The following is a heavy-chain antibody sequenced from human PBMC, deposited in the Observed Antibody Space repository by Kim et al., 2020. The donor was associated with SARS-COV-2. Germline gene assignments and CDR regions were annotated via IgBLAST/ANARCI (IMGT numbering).Heavy chain of an antibody. CDR2: ISAYNGDT. D-gene: IGHD1-26*01. CDR3: ARDGDFIVGTTNPGDY. V-gene: IGHV1-18*01. CDR1: GYSFTSYG. J-gene: IGHJ4*02. Sequence: ASVKVSCKASGYSFTSYGISWVRQAPGQGLEWMGWISAYNGDTNYAQRLQGRVTMTTDTSTSTAYMELRSLRSDDTAVYYCARDGDFIVGTTNPGDYWGQGTLVTVSS.